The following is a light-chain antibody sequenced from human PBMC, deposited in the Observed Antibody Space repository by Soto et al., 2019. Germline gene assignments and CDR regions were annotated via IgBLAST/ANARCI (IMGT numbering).Light chain of an antibody. CDR2: DVT. CDR1: SSDVGGYNY. J-gene: IGLJ1*01. CDR3: TSYTTSSTYV. Sequence: QSALTQPASVSGSPGQSIAISCTGTSSDVGGYNYVSWYQQHPGKAPKLMLDDVTNRPSGVSDRFSGSKSGNTASLTISGLQAEGEADYYFTSYTTSSTYVVGTGTKLTVL. V-gene: IGLV2-14*01.